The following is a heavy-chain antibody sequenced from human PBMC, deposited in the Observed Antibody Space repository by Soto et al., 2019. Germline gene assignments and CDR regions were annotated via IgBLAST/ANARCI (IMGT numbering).Heavy chain of an antibody. CDR3: VRHEVAISGAYNMDV. D-gene: IGHD3-3*02. V-gene: IGHV4-39*01. CDR2: IYYNGTT. J-gene: IGHJ6*02. Sequence: SETLSLTCTVSPDSITSSGYYWGWIRQTPGKGLEWIGSIYYNGTTYYNPSLKSRVFISVDTSKDQFSLKLKSVTVADTATFYCVRHEVAISGAYNMDVWGRGTTVTVSS. CDR1: PDSITSSGYY.